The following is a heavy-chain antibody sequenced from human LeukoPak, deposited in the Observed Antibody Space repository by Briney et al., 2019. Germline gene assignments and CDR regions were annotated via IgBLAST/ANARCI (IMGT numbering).Heavy chain of an antibody. Sequence: PGGSLRLSCAASGFTFSSYWMSWVRQAPGKGLEWVANIKQDGSEKYYVDSVKGRFTVSRDNSKNTLYLQMNSLRAEDTAVYYCARRAGEYSHPHDYWGQGTLVTVSS. J-gene: IGHJ4*02. CDR1: GFTFSSYW. CDR2: IKQDGSEK. V-gene: IGHV3-7*03. CDR3: ARRAGEYSHPHDY. D-gene: IGHD2/OR15-2a*01.